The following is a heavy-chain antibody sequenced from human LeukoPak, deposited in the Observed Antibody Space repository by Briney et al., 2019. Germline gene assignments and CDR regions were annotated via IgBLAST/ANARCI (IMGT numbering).Heavy chain of an antibody. CDR3: AREGNYYGSGSYIGY. Sequence: PGGSLRLSCAASGFTVSSNYMSWVRQAPGKGLEWVSVIYSGGSTYYADSVKGRFTISRDNSKNTLYPQMNSLRAEDTAVYYCAREGNYYGSGSYIGYWGQGTLVTVSS. CDR2: IYSGGST. D-gene: IGHD3-10*01. J-gene: IGHJ4*02. V-gene: IGHV3-66*01. CDR1: GFTVSSNY.